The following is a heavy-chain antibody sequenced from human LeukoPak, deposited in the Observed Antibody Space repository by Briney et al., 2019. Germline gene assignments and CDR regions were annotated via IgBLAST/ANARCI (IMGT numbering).Heavy chain of an antibody. CDR3: ARGGSGYALNWFDP. CDR1: GGSIGSYY. CDR2: ISYSGST. Sequence: SEALSLTCTVSGGSIGSYYWSWIRQPPGKGLEWIGHISYSGSTNYNPSLKSRVTISVDTSKNQFSLKLSSVTAADTAVYYCARGGSGYALNWFDPWGQGTLVTVSS. D-gene: IGHD5-12*01. V-gene: IGHV4-59*01. J-gene: IGHJ5*02.